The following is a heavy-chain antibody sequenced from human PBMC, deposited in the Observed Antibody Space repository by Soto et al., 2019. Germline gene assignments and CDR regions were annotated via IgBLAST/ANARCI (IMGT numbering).Heavy chain of an antibody. CDR3: AKDVHCSGGSCPNY. J-gene: IGHJ4*02. CDR1: GFTLSSYG. D-gene: IGHD2-15*01. CDR2: ISYDGSNK. V-gene: IGHV3-30*18. Sequence: GGSLRLSCAASGFTLSSYGMHWVRQAPGKGLEWVAVISYDGSNKYYADSVKGRFTISGDNSKNTLYLQMNSLRAEDTAVYYCAKDVHCSGGSCPNYWGQGTLVTVSS.